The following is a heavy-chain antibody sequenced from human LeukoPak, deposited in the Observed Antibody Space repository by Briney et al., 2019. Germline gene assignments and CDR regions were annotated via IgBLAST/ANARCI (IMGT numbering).Heavy chain of an antibody. J-gene: IGHJ6*03. V-gene: IGHV4-59*01. CDR3: ARGGSGWYRVYYYYMDV. Sequence: SETLSLTCTVSGGSISSYYWSWIRQPPGKGLEWIGYIYYSGSTNYNPPLKSRVTISVDTSKNQFSLKLSSVTAADTAVYYCARGGSGWYRVYYYYMDVWGKGTTVTVSS. CDR2: IYYSGST. CDR1: GGSISSYY. D-gene: IGHD6-19*01.